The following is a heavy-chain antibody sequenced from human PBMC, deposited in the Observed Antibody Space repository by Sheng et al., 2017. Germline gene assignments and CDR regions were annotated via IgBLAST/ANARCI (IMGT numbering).Heavy chain of an antibody. D-gene: IGHD6-13*01. CDR3: ASEPDSYSWFDLDY. V-gene: IGHV4-39*07. J-gene: IGHJ4*02. CDR2: IYYTGTT. CDR1: GGSISSSSYY. Sequence: QLQLQESGPGLVKPSETLSLTCTVSGGSISSSSYYWVWIRQPPGKGLEWIGTIYYTGTTYYNPSLKSRVTISMDTFKNQFSLRLNSVTAADTAVYYCASEPDSYSWFDLDYWGQGTLVTVSS.